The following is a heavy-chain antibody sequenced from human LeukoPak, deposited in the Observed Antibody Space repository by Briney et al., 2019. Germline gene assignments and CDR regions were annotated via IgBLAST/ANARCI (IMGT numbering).Heavy chain of an antibody. D-gene: IGHD6-19*01. CDR2: IYYSGST. CDR3: ARDAGSGWSSFDY. Sequence: SETLSLTCTVSGGSVSSSGNYWGWIRQPPGKGLEWIANIYYSGSTYYNPSLKSRVTISVDTSKDQFSLQLNSVTPEDTAVYYCARDAGSGWSSFDYWGQGTLVTVSS. J-gene: IGHJ4*02. V-gene: IGHV4-39*02. CDR1: GGSVSSSGNY.